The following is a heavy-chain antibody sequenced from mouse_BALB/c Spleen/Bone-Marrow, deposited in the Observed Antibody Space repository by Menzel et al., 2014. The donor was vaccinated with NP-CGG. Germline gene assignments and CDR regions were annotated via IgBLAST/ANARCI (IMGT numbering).Heavy chain of an antibody. CDR1: GFTFSNYW. J-gene: IGHJ3*01. V-gene: IGHV6-6*02. CDR3: TTGFAY. Sequence: EVHLVESGGGLVQPGGSMKLSCVASGFTFSNYWMNWVRQSPEKGLEWVAEIRLKSNNYATHYAESVKGRFTISRDDSKSSVYLQMNNLRAEDTGIYYCTTGFAYRGQGTLVTVSA. CDR2: IRLKSNNYAT.